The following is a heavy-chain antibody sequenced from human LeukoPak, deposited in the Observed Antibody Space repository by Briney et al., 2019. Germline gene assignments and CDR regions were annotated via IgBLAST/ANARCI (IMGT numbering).Heavy chain of an antibody. V-gene: IGHV1-46*01. CDR1: GYTFTSYH. CDR2: INPSGGST. CDR3: ARDGFPYYYDSSGYSLDY. J-gene: IGHJ4*02. Sequence: ASVKVSCTASGYTFTSYHMHWVRQAPGPGLEWMGIINPSGGSTSYAQKFQGRVIMTRDTSTSTVYMELSSLRSEDTAVYYCARDGFPYYYDSSGYSLDYWGQGTLVTVSS. D-gene: IGHD3-22*01.